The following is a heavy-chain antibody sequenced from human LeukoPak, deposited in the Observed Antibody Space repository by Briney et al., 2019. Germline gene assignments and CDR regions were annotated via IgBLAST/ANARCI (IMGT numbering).Heavy chain of an antibody. V-gene: IGHV3-23*01. CDR2: LTGGGGST. Sequence: GGSLRLSCAASGFTFSSYDMSWVRQAPGKGLEWVSTLTGGGGSTYYGDSVKGRFTISRDNSKNTLYLQMNSLRAEDTAVYYCAKQDTYYYGSGSYSFDYWGQGTLVTVSS. J-gene: IGHJ4*02. CDR1: GFTFSSYD. CDR3: AKQDTYYYGSGSYSFDY. D-gene: IGHD3-10*01.